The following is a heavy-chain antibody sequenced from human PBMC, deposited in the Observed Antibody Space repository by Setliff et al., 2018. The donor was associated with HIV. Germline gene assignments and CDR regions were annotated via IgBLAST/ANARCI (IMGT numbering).Heavy chain of an antibody. Sequence: SVKVSCEASGYTFINFGITWVRQAPGQGLEWVGYISGYNGNTKYAQNVQGRVTMTTDTSTSTAYMELRSLRYDDTAVYYCARDPRSGYDSDTAMVTVYYYYMDVWGKGTTVTVSS. CDR1: GYTFINFG. J-gene: IGHJ6*03. CDR3: ARDPRSGYDSDTAMVTVYYYYMDV. D-gene: IGHD5-18*01. CDR2: ISGYNGNT. V-gene: IGHV1-18*04.